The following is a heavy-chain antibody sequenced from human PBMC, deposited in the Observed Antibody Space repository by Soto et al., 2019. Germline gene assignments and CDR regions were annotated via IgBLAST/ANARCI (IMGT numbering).Heavy chain of an antibody. CDR1: GFTFSTYS. J-gene: IGHJ5*02. Sequence: PGGSLRLSCAASGFTFSTYSMNWVRQATGKGLEWVSYISGSSASIYYADSVEGRFTISRDNAKNSLYLQMNSLRAEDTAVYYCARGDAGAFDPWGQGTLVTVSS. CDR2: ISGSSASI. D-gene: IGHD2-21*02. V-gene: IGHV3-48*01. CDR3: ARGDAGAFDP.